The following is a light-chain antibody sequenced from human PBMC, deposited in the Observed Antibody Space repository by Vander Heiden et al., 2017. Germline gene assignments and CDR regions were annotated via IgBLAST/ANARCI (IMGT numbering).Light chain of an antibody. J-gene: IGLJ2*01. CDR1: SGSIASNY. CDR2: EDN. Sequence: NFMLTQPHSVSESPGKTVTISCTRSSGSIASNYVQWYQQRPGSAPTTVIYEDNQRPSGVPDRFSGSIDSSSNSASLTISGLKTEEEADYYCQSYDSSNHEVVFGGGTKMTVL. V-gene: IGLV6-57*04. CDR3: QSYDSSNHEVV.